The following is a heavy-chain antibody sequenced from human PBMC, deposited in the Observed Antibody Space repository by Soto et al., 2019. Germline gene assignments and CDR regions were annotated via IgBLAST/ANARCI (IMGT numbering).Heavy chain of an antibody. J-gene: IGHJ6*03. D-gene: IGHD3-9*01. CDR1: GGSFIGYY. V-gene: IGHV4-34*01. Sequence: PSETLSLTCAVYGGSFIGYYWSWIRQPPGKGLEWIGEINHSGSTNYNPSLKSRVTISVDTSKNQFSLKLSSVTAADTAVYYCAREVSPGLRYFDWARNYYYYMDVWGKGTTVTVSS. CDR2: INHSGST. CDR3: AREVSPGLRYFDWARNYYYYMDV.